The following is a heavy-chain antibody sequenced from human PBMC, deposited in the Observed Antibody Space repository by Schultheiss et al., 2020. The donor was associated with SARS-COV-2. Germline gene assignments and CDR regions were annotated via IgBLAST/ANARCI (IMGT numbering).Heavy chain of an antibody. J-gene: IGHJ6*02. CDR2: INSDGSST. CDR1: GFTFSSYW. CDR3: ARGAYDQYYYYGMDV. Sequence: GGSLRLSCAASGFTFSSYWMHWVRQAPGKGLVWVSRINSDGSSTSYADSVKGRFTISRDNAKNTLYLQMNSLRAEDTAVYYCARGAYDQYYYYGMDVLGQGTTVTVSS. V-gene: IGHV3-74*01. D-gene: IGHD3-3*01.